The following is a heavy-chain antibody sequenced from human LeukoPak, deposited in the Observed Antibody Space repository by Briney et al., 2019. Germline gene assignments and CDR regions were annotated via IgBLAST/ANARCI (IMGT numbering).Heavy chain of an antibody. CDR3: AKDSYDSGGYYHFDY. CDR1: GFTFSSYA. V-gene: IGHV3-23*01. D-gene: IGHD3-22*01. Sequence: GGSLRLSCAASGFTFSSYAMKWVRQAPGKGLEWVSGITGSGDRTYYAYSVKGRFTISRDNSKNTLYLQMNSLRAEDTALYYCAKDSYDSGGYYHFDYWGQGTLVTVSS. CDR2: ITGSGDRT. J-gene: IGHJ4*02.